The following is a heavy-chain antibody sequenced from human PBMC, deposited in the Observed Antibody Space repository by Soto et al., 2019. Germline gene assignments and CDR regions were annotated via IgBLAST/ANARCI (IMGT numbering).Heavy chain of an antibody. CDR1: GFTFTDYS. Sequence: AGSLRLSCAGSGFTFTDYSMIWVRQAPGKGLEWISYMSSTSNIAYYVDSVNGRFTTSRDNDKNSLYLQMNSLRDEDTAVYYCASCYGDYEFPCEYWGQGTLVTVSS. CDR3: ASCYGDYEFPCEY. D-gene: IGHD4-17*01. J-gene: IGHJ4*02. CDR2: MSSTSNIA. V-gene: IGHV3-48*02.